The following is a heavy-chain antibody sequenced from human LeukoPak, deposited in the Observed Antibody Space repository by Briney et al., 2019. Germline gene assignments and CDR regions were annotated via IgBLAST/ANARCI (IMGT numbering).Heavy chain of an antibody. D-gene: IGHD3-3*01. CDR1: GGSISSYY. Sequence: SETLSLTCTVSGGSISSYYWSWIRQPPGSGLEWIGYIYYSGSTNYNPSLKSRVTISVDTSKNQFSLKLSSVTAADTAVYYCAREFFWSGYPAWGQGTLVTVSS. J-gene: IGHJ5*02. CDR2: IYYSGST. CDR3: AREFFWSGYPA. V-gene: IGHV4-59*12.